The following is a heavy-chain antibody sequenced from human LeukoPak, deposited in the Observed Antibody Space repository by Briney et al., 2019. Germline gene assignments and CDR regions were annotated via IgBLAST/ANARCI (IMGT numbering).Heavy chain of an antibody. V-gene: IGHV4-30-2*01. D-gene: IGHD5-18*01. J-gene: IGHJ4*02. Sequence: SQTLSLTCAVSGGSISSGGYSWSWIRQPPGKGLEWIGYIYHSGSTYYNPSLKSRVTISVDRSKNQFSLKLGSVTAADTAVYYCARRYSYGPRYFDYWGQGTLVTVSS. CDR2: IYHSGST. CDR3: ARRYSYGPRYFDY. CDR1: GGSISSGGYS.